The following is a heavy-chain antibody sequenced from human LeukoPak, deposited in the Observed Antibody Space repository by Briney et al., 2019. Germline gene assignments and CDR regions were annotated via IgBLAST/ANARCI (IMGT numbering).Heavy chain of an antibody. D-gene: IGHD2-2*01. J-gene: IGHJ3*02. CDR3: ARPTSTTSNDGFDI. CDR1: GFTFSNYW. Sequence: GGSLRLSCAVSGFTFSNYWMSWVRQAPGKGLEWVANIKQDGSEKYYVDSVKGRFTISRDNAKNSVYLQMNSLRAEDTAIYYCARPTSTTSNDGFDIWGRGTMVTVSS. CDR2: IKQDGSEK. V-gene: IGHV3-7*01.